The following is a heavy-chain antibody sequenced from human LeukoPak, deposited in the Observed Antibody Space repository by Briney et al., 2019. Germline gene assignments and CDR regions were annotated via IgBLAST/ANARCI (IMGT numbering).Heavy chain of an antibody. D-gene: IGHD2-21*02. J-gene: IGHJ4*02. CDR3: ASVTVDY. CDR1: GYSFTTYV. V-gene: IGHV1-46*01. Sequence: ASVKVSCKASGYSFTTYVMNWVRQAPGQGLEWMGIINPSGGSTSYAQKFQGRATMTRDMSTSTVYMELSSLRSEDTAVYYCASVTVDYWGQGTLVTVSS. CDR2: INPSGGST.